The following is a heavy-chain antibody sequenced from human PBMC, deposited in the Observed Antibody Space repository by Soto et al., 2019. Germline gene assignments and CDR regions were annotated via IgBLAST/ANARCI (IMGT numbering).Heavy chain of an antibody. V-gene: IGHV3-33*01. CDR3: ARGRLPAASTTYDY. CDR2: IWYDGSNK. Sequence: GGSLRLSCAASGFTFSSYGMHWVRQAPGKGLEWVAVIWYDGSNKYYADSVKGRFTISRDNSKNTLYLQMNSLRAEDTAVYYCARGRLPAASTTYDYWGQGTLVTVSS. CDR1: GFTFSSYG. D-gene: IGHD2-2*01. J-gene: IGHJ4*02.